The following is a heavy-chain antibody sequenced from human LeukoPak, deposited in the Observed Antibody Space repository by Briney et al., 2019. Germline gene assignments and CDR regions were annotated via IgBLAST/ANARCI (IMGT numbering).Heavy chain of an antibody. D-gene: IGHD3-10*01. J-gene: IGHJ5*02. CDR3: ARAFSTMVRGVIIPHWFDP. Sequence: GGSLRLSCTASGFTFSDYYMSWIRQAPGKGLEWVSYISGIGSTIYYADSMRGRFPISRDNDKNSLYLQVNSLRADDTAVYYCARAFSTMVRGVIIPHWFDPWGQGTLVTVSS. CDR2: ISGIGSTI. CDR1: GFTFSDYY. V-gene: IGHV3-11*01.